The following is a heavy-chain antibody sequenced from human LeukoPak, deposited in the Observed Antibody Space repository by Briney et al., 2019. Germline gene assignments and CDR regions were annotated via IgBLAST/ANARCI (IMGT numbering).Heavy chain of an antibody. CDR1: GFAFSSYC. V-gene: IGHV3-7*01. CDR3: ARWGTYYYDSSGYYGFDY. CDR2: IKQDGSEK. Sequence: PGGSLRLSCAASGFAFSSYCMSWVRQAPGKGLEWVASIKQDGSEKYYVDSVKGRFTISRDNAKNSLYLQMNSLRAEDTAVYYCARWGTYYYDSSGYYGFDYWGQGTLVTVSS. D-gene: IGHD3-22*01. J-gene: IGHJ4*02.